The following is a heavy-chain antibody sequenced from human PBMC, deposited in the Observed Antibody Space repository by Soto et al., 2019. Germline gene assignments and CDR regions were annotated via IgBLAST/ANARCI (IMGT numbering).Heavy chain of an antibody. V-gene: IGHV1-2*02. CDR1: GYTLTGYY. J-gene: IGHJ4*02. CDR2: INPNSGGT. Sequence: ASVKVSCKASGYTLTGYYMHWVRQAPGQGLEWMGWINPNSGGTNYAKKFQGRVTMTSHTSISTAYMELSSLRSDDTAVYYCESELKDYDSSGYSRPRFDYWGQGTLVTVSS. D-gene: IGHD3-22*01. CDR3: ESELKDYDSSGYSRPRFDY.